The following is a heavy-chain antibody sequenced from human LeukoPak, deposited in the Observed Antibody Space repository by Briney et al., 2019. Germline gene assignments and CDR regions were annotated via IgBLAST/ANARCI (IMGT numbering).Heavy chain of an antibody. CDR2: ISTQSGNT. J-gene: IGHJ4*02. Sequence: ASVKVSCKASGYTLTSYGINWMRQAPGQGLEWMGWISTQSGNTNYAQKVQGRLTLTTDRSTNTAYMELRSMRSDDTAVYYCARGAYGDKWGQGTMVTVSS. D-gene: IGHD4-17*01. CDR3: ARGAYGDK. CDR1: GYTLTSYG. V-gene: IGHV1-18*01.